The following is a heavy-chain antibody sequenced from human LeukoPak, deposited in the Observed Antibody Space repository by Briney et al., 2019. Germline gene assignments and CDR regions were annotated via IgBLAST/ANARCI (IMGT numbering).Heavy chain of an antibody. D-gene: IGHD6-13*01. Sequence: SETLSLTCAVYGGSFSGYYWSWIRQPPGKGLEWIGEINHSGSTNYNPSLKSRVTISVDTSKNQFSLKLSSVTAADTAVYCCARHGTIAAAGTELDYWGQGTLVTVSS. CDR2: INHSGST. CDR1: GGSFSGYY. J-gene: IGHJ4*02. CDR3: ARHGTIAAAGTELDY. V-gene: IGHV4-34*01.